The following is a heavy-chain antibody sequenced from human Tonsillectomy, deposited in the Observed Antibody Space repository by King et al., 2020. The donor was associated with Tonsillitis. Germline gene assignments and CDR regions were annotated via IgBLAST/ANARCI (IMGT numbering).Heavy chain of an antibody. Sequence: QVQLVESGGGVVQPGRSLRLSCAASGFTFSTYAMHWVRQAPGKGLEWVAVISYDGSDKYYADSVKGQFTISRDKSKNTLYLQMNSLRVEDTAVYYCARDLGYYDSTGYHDYWGQGTLVTVSS. D-gene: IGHD3-22*01. J-gene: IGHJ4*02. V-gene: IGHV3-30*04. CDR1: GFTFSTYA. CDR3: ARDLGYYDSTGYHDY. CDR2: ISYDGSDK.